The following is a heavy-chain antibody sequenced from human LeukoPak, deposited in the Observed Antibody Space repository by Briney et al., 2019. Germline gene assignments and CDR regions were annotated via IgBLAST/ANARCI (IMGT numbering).Heavy chain of an antibody. D-gene: IGHD6-19*01. Sequence: GSLRLSRAASGFTFSSYEMNWVRQAPGKGLEWVSYISTSGSTRYYADSVLGRFAISRDNAKNSVYLQMNSLRAEDTAVYYCARDWLRHYYYGMDVWGEGTSDSVSS. J-gene: IGHJ6*04. CDR1: GFTFSSYE. V-gene: IGHV3-48*03. CDR2: ISTSGSTR. CDR3: ARDWLRHYYYGMDV.